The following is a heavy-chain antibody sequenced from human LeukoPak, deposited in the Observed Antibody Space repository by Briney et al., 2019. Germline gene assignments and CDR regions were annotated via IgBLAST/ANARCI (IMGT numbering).Heavy chain of an antibody. CDR1: GASISDYY. Sequence: PSETLSLTCTVSGASISDYYWSWIRQPPGKGLEWIGYIYYTGTTKYNPSLTSRVTISVDTSKSQFSVKLSSVTAADTAVYYCARDYDNSGLRHFDLWGRGTLVTVSS. D-gene: IGHD3-22*01. J-gene: IGHJ2*01. CDR3: ARDYDNSGLRHFDL. CDR2: IYYTGTT. V-gene: IGHV4-59*01.